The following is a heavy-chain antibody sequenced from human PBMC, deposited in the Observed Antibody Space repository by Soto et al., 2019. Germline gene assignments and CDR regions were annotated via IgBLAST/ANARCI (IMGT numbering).Heavy chain of an antibody. CDR3: AKDLYCSSTSCPFDY. Sequence: GGSLRLSCAASGFTFSSDWMHWFRQAPGKGLVWVSRIDSAGRTTTYADSVKGRFTISRDNAKNTLYLQMNSLRAEDTAVYYCAKDLYCSSTSCPFDYWGQGTLVTVSS. V-gene: IGHV3-74*01. CDR1: GFTFSSDW. D-gene: IGHD2-2*01. CDR2: IDSAGRTT. J-gene: IGHJ4*02.